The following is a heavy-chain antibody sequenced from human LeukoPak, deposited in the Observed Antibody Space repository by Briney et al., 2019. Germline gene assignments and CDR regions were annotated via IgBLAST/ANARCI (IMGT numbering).Heavy chain of an antibody. J-gene: IGHJ4*02. V-gene: IGHV3-23*01. CDR1: GFSFSSYA. CDR3: AKGKVNHLGALDF. D-gene: IGHD1-26*01. CDR2: VSESGDGT. Sequence: GGSLRLSCAASGFSFSSYAMSWVRQAPGKGLEWVSSVSESGDGTYYADSVMGRFIISRDNSRKTFHLQMDSLRADDTAIYYRAKGKVNHLGALDFWGQGTLVTVSS.